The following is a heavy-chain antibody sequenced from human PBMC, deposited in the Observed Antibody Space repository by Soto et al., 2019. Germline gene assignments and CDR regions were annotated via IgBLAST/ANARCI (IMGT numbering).Heavy chain of an antibody. D-gene: IGHD2-2*02. J-gene: IGHJ5*02. CDR1: GGTFSSYA. CDR2: FIPIFGTA. V-gene: IGHV1-69*06. Sequence: QVQLVQSGAEVKKPGSSVKVSCKASGGTFSSYAISWVRQAPGQGLEWMGGFIPIFGTANYAQKFQGRVTVSADKSTSTAYMELSSLRSEDTAVYYCARGVIPAAIRVWFDPWGQGTLVTVSS. CDR3: ARGVIPAAIRVWFDP.